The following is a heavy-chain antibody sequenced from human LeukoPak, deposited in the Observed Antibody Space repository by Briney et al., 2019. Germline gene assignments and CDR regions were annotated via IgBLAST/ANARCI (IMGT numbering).Heavy chain of an antibody. J-gene: IGHJ5*02. CDR2: INHSGST. Sequence: SETLSLTCAVYGGSFSGYYWSWIRQPPGKGLEWIGEINHSGSTNYNPSLKSRVTISVDTSKNQFSLKLSSVTAADTAVYYCARAPRGLRYFDWRRFWWFDPWGQGTLVTVFS. CDR1: GGSFSGYY. D-gene: IGHD3-9*01. V-gene: IGHV4-34*01. CDR3: ARAPRGLRYFDWRRFWWFDP.